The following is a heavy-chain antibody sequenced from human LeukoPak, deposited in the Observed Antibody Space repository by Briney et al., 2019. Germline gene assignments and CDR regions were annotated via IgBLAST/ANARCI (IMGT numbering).Heavy chain of an antibody. Sequence: SETLSLTCTGSGGSISSYYWSWIRQPPGKGLEWIGYIYTSALTHYNPSLKSRVTLSVDTSKNQFSLKLSSVTAADTAVYYCARHRSVRVNWFDPWGQGTLVTVSS. CDR2: IYTSALT. CDR1: GGSISSYY. J-gene: IGHJ5*02. V-gene: IGHV4-4*09. D-gene: IGHD3-10*01. CDR3: ARHRSVRVNWFDP.